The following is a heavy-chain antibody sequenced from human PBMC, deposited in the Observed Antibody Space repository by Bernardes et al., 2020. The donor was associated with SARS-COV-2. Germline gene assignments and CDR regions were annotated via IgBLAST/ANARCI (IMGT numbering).Heavy chain of an antibody. V-gene: IGHV3-11*01. CDR1: GFTFSDYY. CDR3: ARDRQSLYGMDV. J-gene: IGHJ6*02. Sequence: GSLSLSCAASGFTFSDYYVSWIRPAPGKELEWLSCVSTSGFKTYYADSVKGRFSVFRDNAKNSLYLQMDNLTVEDTAVYYCARDRQSLYGMDVWGQGTTVTVSS. CDR2: VSTSGFKT.